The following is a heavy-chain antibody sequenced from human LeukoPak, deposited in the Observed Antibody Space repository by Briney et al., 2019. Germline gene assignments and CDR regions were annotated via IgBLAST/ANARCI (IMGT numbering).Heavy chain of an antibody. Sequence: PSETLSLTCAVSGDSISSGYYWGWIRQPPEKGLEWIGSIYHSGSSYYNPSLKSRVTISVDTSKNQFSLKLSSVTAADTAVYYCARLHGYSYGYIDYWGQGTQVTVSS. CDR3: ARLHGYSYGYIDY. J-gene: IGHJ4*02. CDR1: GDSISSGYY. V-gene: IGHV4-38-2*01. D-gene: IGHD5-18*01. CDR2: IYHSGSS.